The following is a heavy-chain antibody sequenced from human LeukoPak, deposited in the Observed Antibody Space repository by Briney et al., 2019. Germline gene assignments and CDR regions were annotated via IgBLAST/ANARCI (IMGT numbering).Heavy chain of an antibody. J-gene: IGHJ4*02. CDR1: GFTFSSYA. D-gene: IGHD3-22*01. V-gene: IGHV3-23*01. CDR3: AKLINMIVVVKWYFDY. Sequence: GGSLRLSCAASGFTFSSYAMNWVRQAPGKGLEWVSAISGSGGSTYYADSVKGRFTISRDNSKNTLYLQMNSLRAEDTAVYYCAKLINMIVVVKWYFDYWGQGTLVTVSS. CDR2: ISGSGGST.